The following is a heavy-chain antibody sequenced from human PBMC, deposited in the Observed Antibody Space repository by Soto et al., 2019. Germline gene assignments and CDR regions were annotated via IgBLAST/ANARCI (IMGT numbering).Heavy chain of an antibody. CDR2: IYYSGST. V-gene: IGHV4-59*08. D-gene: IGHD3-10*01. Sequence: SETLSLTCTVSGGSISSYYWSWIRQPPGKGLEWIGYIYYSGSTNYNPSLKSRVTISVDTSKNQFSLKLSFVTAADTAVYYCARLEYGSGSYRYYFDYWGQGTLVTVSS. CDR3: ARLEYGSGSYRYYFDY. J-gene: IGHJ4*02. CDR1: GGSISSYY.